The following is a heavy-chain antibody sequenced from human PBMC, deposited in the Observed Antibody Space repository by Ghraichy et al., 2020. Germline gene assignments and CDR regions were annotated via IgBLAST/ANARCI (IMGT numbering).Heavy chain of an antibody. CDR1: GGSISSYY. CDR2: IYYSGST. CDR3: ARDRGQCGGDCPPYYYYVDV. Sequence: SETLSLTCTVSGGSISSYYWSWIRQPPGKGLEWIGYIYYSGSTNYNPSLKSRVTISVDTSKNQFSLKLSSVTAADTAVYYCARDRGQCGGDCPPYYYYVDVWGKGTTVTVSS. J-gene: IGHJ6*03. V-gene: IGHV4-59*01. D-gene: IGHD2-21*01.